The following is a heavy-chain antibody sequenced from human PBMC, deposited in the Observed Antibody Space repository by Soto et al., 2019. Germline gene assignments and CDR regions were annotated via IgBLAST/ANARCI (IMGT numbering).Heavy chain of an antibody. CDR3: ARTFARYCSSTSCYTAGYYFDY. V-gene: IGHV4-31*03. Sequence: LSLTCTVSGGSISSGGYYWSWIRQHPGKGLEWIGYIYYSGSTYYNPSLKSRVTISVDTSKNQFSLKLSSVTAADTAVYYCARTFARYCSSTSCYTAGYYFDYWGQGTLVTVSS. CDR1: GGSISSGGYY. CDR2: IYYSGST. D-gene: IGHD2-2*02. J-gene: IGHJ4*02.